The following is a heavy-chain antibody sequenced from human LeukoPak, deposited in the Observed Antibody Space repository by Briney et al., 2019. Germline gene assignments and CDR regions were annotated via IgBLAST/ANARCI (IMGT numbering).Heavy chain of an antibody. D-gene: IGHD3-10*01. CDR2: IYYSGST. J-gene: IGHJ4*02. Sequence: SETLSLTCTVSGGSISSYYWSWIRQPPGKGLEWIGYIYYSGSTNYNPSLKSRVTISVDTSKNQFSLKLSSVTAADTAVYYCASLGFGESYFDYWGQGTLVTVSS. CDR3: ASLGFGESYFDY. V-gene: IGHV4-59*01. CDR1: GGSISSYY.